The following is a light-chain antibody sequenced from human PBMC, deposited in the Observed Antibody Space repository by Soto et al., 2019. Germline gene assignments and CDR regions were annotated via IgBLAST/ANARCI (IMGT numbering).Light chain of an antibody. Sequence: QSVLTQPPSVSGAPGQRVTISCTGSSSNIGAGYDVHWYQQLPGAAPKVLIYGNSNRPSGVPDRFSGSRSGASASLAITGLQAEDEADYYCQSYDRSLSALYVFGTGTKVTVL. J-gene: IGLJ1*01. CDR2: GNS. CDR3: QSYDRSLSALYV. CDR1: SSNIGAGYD. V-gene: IGLV1-40*01.